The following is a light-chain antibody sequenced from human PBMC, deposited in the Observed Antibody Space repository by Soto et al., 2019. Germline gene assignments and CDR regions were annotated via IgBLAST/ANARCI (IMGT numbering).Light chain of an antibody. Sequence: DVQITHSPSTLSASVVDRVTITFLASQSISKWLAWYQQKPGKAPKLLMYDVSSLESGVPSRFSGSGSGTDFTLTISSLQPEDFATYYCIKDYNYPLNFGGGTKVDI. J-gene: IGKJ4*01. CDR1: QSISKW. V-gene: IGKV1-5*01. CDR2: DVS. CDR3: IKDYNYPLN.